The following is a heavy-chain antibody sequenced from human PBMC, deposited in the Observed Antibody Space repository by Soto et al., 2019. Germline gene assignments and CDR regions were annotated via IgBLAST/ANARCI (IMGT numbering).Heavy chain of an antibody. V-gene: IGHV1-3*05. J-gene: IGHJ4*02. D-gene: IGHD2-21*01. Sequence: QVQLVQSGAEEKKPGASVKVSCKASGYIFTSYAMHWVRQAPGQRLEWMGWINAGNGNTKYSQKLHGRATITRDTSASTAYMELSSLRSEDTAVYYCARGGEPIDYWGQGTLVTVSS. CDR2: INAGNGNT. CDR3: ARGGEPIDY. CDR1: GYIFTSYA.